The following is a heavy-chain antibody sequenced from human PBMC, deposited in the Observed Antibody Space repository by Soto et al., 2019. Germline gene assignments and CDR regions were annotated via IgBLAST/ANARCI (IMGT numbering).Heavy chain of an antibody. CDR1: GFTFANYA. D-gene: IGHD3-9*01. CDR3: AKGGGAPGYPIDY. Sequence: QVQLGESGGGVVQPGKSLRLSCVGSGFTFANYAMYWVRQAPGKELEWVAFISYDGSKRSLADSVKGQFSISRDNSRNTLYLQMDSLRHEDTAVYFCAKGGGAPGYPIDYWGQGTLVSVS. V-gene: IGHV3-30*18. CDR2: ISYDGSKR. J-gene: IGHJ4*02.